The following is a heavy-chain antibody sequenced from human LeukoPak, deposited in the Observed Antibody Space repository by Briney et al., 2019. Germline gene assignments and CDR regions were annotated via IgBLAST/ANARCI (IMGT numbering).Heavy chain of an antibody. D-gene: IGHD6-25*01. V-gene: IGHV3-23*01. J-gene: IGHJ4*02. CDR2: ISGSGDRT. CDR3: AKDRMAAAGRQDIWNY. Sequence: GGSLRLSCVASGFTFSSYAMTWVRQAPGKGLGWVSGISGSGDRTYYADSVKGRFTISRDNFKNTLYLEMNGLTAEDSAVYYCAKDRMAAAGRQDIWNYWGQGTLVTVSS. CDR1: GFTFSSYA.